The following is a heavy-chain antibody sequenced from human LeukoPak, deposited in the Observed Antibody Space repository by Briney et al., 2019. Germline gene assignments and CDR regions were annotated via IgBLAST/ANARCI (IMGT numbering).Heavy chain of an antibody. V-gene: IGHV1-46*01. Sequence: ASVKVSCKASGDTFTNYFVHWVRQAPGQGPEWMGLIHTSGGSTTYAQKFQGRVTMTGVTSTSTVYMELCSLRSEDTAVYYCARGDDHYYYALDVWGQGTTVAVSS. CDR1: GDTFTNYF. J-gene: IGHJ6*02. CDR3: ARGDDHYYYALDV. D-gene: IGHD5-24*01. CDR2: IHTSGGST.